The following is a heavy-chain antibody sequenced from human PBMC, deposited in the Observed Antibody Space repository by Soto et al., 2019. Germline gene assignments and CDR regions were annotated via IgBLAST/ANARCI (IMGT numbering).Heavy chain of an antibody. Sequence: GGSLRLSCAASGFTFSSYAISWVRQAPGKGLEWVSAISGSGGSTYYADSVKGRFTISRDNSKNTLYLQMNSLRAEDTAVYYCAKDQPIVVVPAAIYMDVWGKGTTVTVSS. D-gene: IGHD2-2*01. CDR1: GFTFSSYA. CDR3: AKDQPIVVVPAAIYMDV. V-gene: IGHV3-23*01. J-gene: IGHJ6*04. CDR2: ISGSGGST.